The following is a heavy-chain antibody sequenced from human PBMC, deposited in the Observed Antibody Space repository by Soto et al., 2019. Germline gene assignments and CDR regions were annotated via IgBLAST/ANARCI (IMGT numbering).Heavy chain of an antibody. J-gene: IGHJ6*02. CDR1: GFTFSSYG. V-gene: IGHV3-30*18. CDR3: ANSQDSPPPDDYYYGMDV. D-gene: IGHD2-15*01. Sequence: QVQLVESGGGVVQPGRSLRLSCAASGFTFSSYGMHWVRQAPGKGLEWVAVISYDGSNKYYADSVKGRFTISRDNSKNTLYLQMNSLRAEDTAVYYCANSQDSPPPDDYYYGMDVWGQGTTVTVSS. CDR2: ISYDGSNK.